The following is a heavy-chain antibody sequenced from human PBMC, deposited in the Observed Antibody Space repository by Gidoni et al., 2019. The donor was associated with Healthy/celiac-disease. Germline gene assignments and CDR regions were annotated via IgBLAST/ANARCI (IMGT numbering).Heavy chain of an antibody. V-gene: IGHV6-1*01. CDR2: TYYRSKWYN. Sequence: SLTCAISGDSVSSNSAAWNWIRQSPSRGLEWLGRTYYRSKWYNDYAVSVKSRITINPDTSKNQFSLQLNSVTPEDTAVYYCARTILYYDILTGYYNAGDFDYWGQGTLVTVSS. CDR1: GDSVSSNSAA. CDR3: ARTILYYDILTGYYNAGDFDY. D-gene: IGHD3-9*01. J-gene: IGHJ4*02.